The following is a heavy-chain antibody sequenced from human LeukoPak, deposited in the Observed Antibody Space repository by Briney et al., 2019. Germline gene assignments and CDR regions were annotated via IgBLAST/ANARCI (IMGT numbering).Heavy chain of an antibody. Sequence: GGSLRLSCAASGFTFSTNPMRWVRPARGKGLEWVSAITRTYYADAVNARFTIPSDNSQNTVFLHMNSLIGEDTAHYCGIVCHVDRAFTRSFEIWGQGPVVTVPS. CDR3: IVCHVDRAFTRSFEI. V-gene: IGHV3-23*01. D-gene: IGHD1-26*01. J-gene: IGHJ3*02. CDR1: GFTFSTNP. CDR2: ITRT.